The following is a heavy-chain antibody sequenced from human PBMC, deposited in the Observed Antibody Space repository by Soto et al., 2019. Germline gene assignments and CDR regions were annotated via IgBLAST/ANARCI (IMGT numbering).Heavy chain of an antibody. Sequence: PSETLSLTCTVSGGSISSGDYYWSWIRQPPGKGLEWIGYIYYSGSTYYNPSLKSRVMISVDTSKNQFSLNLSSVTAADTAVYYCVSGYYDILTGRDTKYYFDYWGQGALVTVSS. V-gene: IGHV4-30-4*01. D-gene: IGHD3-9*01. CDR2: IYYSGST. CDR1: GGSISSGDYY. J-gene: IGHJ4*02. CDR3: VSGYYDILTGRDTKYYFDY.